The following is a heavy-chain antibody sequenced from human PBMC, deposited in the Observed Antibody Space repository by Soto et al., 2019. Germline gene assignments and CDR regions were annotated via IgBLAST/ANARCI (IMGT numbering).Heavy chain of an antibody. CDR2: TNPKSGRT. V-gene: IGHV1-46*01. D-gene: IGHD3-9*01. CDR1: GYTFSTYY. Sequence: GDSVKVSCKASGYTFSTYYMHWVRQAPGQGLEWMGITNPKSGRTSYAQKFQGRVTMTRDTSTSTFYMALSSLRSDDTAVYYCAREYDTLTSTGMDVWGQGTTVTVSS. J-gene: IGHJ6*02. CDR3: AREYDTLTSTGMDV.